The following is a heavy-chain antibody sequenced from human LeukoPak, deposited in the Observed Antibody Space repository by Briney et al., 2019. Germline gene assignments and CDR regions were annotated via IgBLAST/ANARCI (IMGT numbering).Heavy chain of an antibody. Sequence: GASVKVSCKASGGTFSNYAISWVRQAPGQGLEWMGAIFPIFGTANYAQKFQGRVTITADESTSTAYMELSSLRSEDTAVYYCARILSSSSYEYFHHWGQATLITVSS. CDR1: GGTFSNYA. J-gene: IGHJ1*01. CDR2: IFPIFGTA. D-gene: IGHD6-6*01. CDR3: ARILSSSSYEYFHH. V-gene: IGHV1-69*13.